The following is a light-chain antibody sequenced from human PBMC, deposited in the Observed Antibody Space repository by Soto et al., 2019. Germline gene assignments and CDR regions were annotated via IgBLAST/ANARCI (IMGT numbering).Light chain of an antibody. CDR2: DVS. CDR3: SSYTSSGYF. J-gene: IGLJ1*01. CDR1: SSDVGGYNY. Sequence: QSALTQPASVSGSPGQSITISCTGTSSDVGGYNYVSWYQQHPGKAPKLMIYDVSNRPSGVSNRFSGSKSGNTASLTISGLQAEDEADYYCSSYTSSGYFFGTGTKLTVL. V-gene: IGLV2-14*01.